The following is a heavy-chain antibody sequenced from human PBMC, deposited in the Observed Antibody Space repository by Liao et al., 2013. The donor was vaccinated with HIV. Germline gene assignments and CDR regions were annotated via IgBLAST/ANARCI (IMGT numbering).Heavy chain of an antibody. J-gene: IGHJ3*02. CDR2: ITDSGGG. D-gene: IGHD2-21*01. CDR3: ARGHVVVVIPGFDI. V-gene: IGHV4-34*01. CDR1: GGSFSGYY. Sequence: QVQLQQWGAGLVKPSETLSLTCGVYGGSFSGYYWSWIRQPPGKGLEWIGEITDSGGGKYNPALKSRVTMSVDTSKKQFALKVRSVTAADTAVYYCARGHVVVVIPGFDIWGQGTVVTVSS.